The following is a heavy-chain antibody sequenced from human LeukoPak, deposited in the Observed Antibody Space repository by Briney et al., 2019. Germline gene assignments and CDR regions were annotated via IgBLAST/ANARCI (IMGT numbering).Heavy chain of an antibody. CDR1: GGTFSSYA. D-gene: IGHD5-18*01. CDR2: IIPIFGIA. CDR3: AREGYSYGNA. Sequence: ASGKVSCKASGGTFSSYAISWVRQAPGQGLEWMGRIIPIFGIANYAQKFQGRVTITADKSTSTAYMELSSLRSEDTAVYYCAREGYSYGNAWGQGTLVTVSS. V-gene: IGHV1-69*04. J-gene: IGHJ5*02.